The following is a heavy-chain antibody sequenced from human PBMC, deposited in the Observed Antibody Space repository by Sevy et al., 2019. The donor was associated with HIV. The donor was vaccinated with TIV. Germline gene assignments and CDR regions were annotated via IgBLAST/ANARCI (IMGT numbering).Heavy chain of an antibody. Sequence: GGSLRLSCTASGFTFCSYGMHWVRQAPGKGLEWVAVISYDGSNKYYADSVKGRFTISRDNSKNTLYLQMNSLRAEDTAVYYCAKGKGDGYNRYYDLWGRGTLVTVSS. CDR1: GFTFCSYG. CDR3: AKGKGDGYNRYYDL. V-gene: IGHV3-30*18. J-gene: IGHJ2*01. D-gene: IGHD5-12*01. CDR2: ISYDGSNK.